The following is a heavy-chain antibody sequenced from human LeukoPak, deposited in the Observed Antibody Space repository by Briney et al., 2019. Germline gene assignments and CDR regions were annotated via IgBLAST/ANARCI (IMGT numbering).Heavy chain of an antibody. CDR1: GGSISSSSYY. J-gene: IGHJ6*02. D-gene: IGHD3-10*01. V-gene: IGHV4-39*07. Sequence: PSETLSLTCTVSGGSISSSSYYWGWIRQPPGKGLEWIGSIYYSGSTYYNPSLKSRVTISVDTSKNQFSLKLSSVTAADTAVYYCARGMRGSGVPFYYYYGMDVWGQGTTVTVSS. CDR2: IYYSGST. CDR3: ARGMRGSGVPFYYYYGMDV.